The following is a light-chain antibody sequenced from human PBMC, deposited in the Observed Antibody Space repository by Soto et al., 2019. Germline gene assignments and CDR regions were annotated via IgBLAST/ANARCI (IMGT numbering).Light chain of an antibody. CDR3: QQYGSSPPT. V-gene: IGKV3-20*01. CDR1: QSVSSTY. Sequence: EIVLTQSPGTLSLSPGERATLSCRAGQSVSSTYLAWYQQKPGQAPRPLIFAASSRATGIPDRFSGSGSGTDFTLTISRLEPEDFAVYYCQQYGSSPPTFGQGTKVEIK. CDR2: AAS. J-gene: IGKJ1*01.